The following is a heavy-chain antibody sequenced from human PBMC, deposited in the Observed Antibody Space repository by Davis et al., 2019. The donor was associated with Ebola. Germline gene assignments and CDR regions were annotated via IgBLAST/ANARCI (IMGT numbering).Heavy chain of an antibody. CDR1: GYTFTSYY. V-gene: IGHV1-46*01. CDR3: ATSYDILTGYYSHHRYYYYGMDV. CDR2: INPSGGST. Sequence: ASVKVSCKASGYTFTSYYMHWVRQAPGQGLEWMGIINPSGGSTSYAQKFQGRVTMTRDTSTSTVYMELSSLRSEDTAVYYCATSYDILTGYYSHHRYYYYGMDVWGQGTTVTVSS. D-gene: IGHD3-9*01. J-gene: IGHJ6*02.